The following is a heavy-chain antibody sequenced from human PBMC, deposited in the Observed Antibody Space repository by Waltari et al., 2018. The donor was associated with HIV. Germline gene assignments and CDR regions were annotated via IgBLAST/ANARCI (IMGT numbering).Heavy chain of an antibody. CDR3: ARDRPNYYDSSGYSSVFDV. V-gene: IGHV3-53*01. CDR2: IYIGGST. J-gene: IGHJ3*01. CDR1: GFTVNSNY. D-gene: IGHD3-22*01. Sequence: QLVESGGGLIQPGGSLRLSCAASGFTVNSNYVNWVRQAPGKRLEWVCVIYIGGSTYYADSVKGRFTISRDNSKNTIYLQMNSLRAEDTAVYYCARDRPNYYDSSGYSSVFDVWGQGTMVTVSA.